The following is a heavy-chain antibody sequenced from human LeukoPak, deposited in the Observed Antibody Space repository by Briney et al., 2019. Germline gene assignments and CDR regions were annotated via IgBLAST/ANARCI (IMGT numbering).Heavy chain of an antibody. CDR1: GFTFSNYA. CDR3: AKWGPGYDFWSGVPH. Sequence: GGSLRLSCAASGFTFSNYAMSWARQAPGKGLEWVSAISGSGGTTYYADSVKGRFTISRDNSKNTLHLQMNSLRVEDTAVYYCAKWGPGYDFWSGVPHWGQGTLVTVSS. CDR2: ISGSGGTT. J-gene: IGHJ4*02. V-gene: IGHV3-23*01. D-gene: IGHD3-3*01.